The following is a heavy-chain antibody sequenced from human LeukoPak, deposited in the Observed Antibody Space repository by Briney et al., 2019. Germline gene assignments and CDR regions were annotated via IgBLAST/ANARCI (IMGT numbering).Heavy chain of an antibody. Sequence: GGSLRLSCTASGFTFSSYGMHWVRQAPGKGLEWVAVIWYDGSKKYYADSVKGRFTISRDNSKNTLYLQMNSLRAEDTAVYYCARDLYSSGWTDAFDIWGQGTMVTVSS. CDR2: IWYDGSKK. D-gene: IGHD6-19*01. J-gene: IGHJ3*02. CDR3: ARDLYSSGWTDAFDI. CDR1: GFTFSSYG. V-gene: IGHV3-33*01.